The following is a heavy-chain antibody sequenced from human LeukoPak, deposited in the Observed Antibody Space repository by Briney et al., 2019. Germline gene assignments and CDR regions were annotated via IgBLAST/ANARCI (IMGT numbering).Heavy chain of an antibody. D-gene: IGHD6-19*01. CDR1: GFTFSSYG. Sequence: GGSLRLSCAASGFTFSSYGMHWVRQAPGKGLEWVAFIRYDGSNKYYPDSVKGRFTISRDNSKNTLYLQMNSLRVEDTAVYYCARDGSSGWVYYFDYWGQGTLVTVSS. CDR3: ARDGSSGWVYYFDY. V-gene: IGHV3-30*02. J-gene: IGHJ4*02. CDR2: IRYDGSNK.